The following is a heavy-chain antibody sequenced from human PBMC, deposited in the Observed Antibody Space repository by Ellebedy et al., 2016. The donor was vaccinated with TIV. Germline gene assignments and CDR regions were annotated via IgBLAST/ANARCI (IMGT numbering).Heavy chain of an antibody. V-gene: IGHV1-46*01. J-gene: IGHJ4*02. CDR1: GYTFTSYY. Sequence: ASVKVSCXASGYTFTSYYMHWVRQAPGQGLGWMGIINPSGGSTSYAQKFQGRVTMTRDTSTSTVYMELSSLGSEDTAVYYCAREGPSYIVVVVAATPTVGDYWGQGTLVTVSS. CDR3: AREGPSYIVVVVAATPTVGDY. D-gene: IGHD2-15*01. CDR2: INPSGGST.